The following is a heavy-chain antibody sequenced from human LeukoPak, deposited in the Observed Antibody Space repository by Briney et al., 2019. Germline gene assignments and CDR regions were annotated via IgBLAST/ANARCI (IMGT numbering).Heavy chain of an antibody. Sequence: GGSLRLSCAASGFTFDDYAMHWVRQAPGKGLEWVSGISWNSGSIGYADSVKGRFTISRDNAKNSLYLQMNSLRAEDTALYYCAKAPTYDSSGYYFDYWGQGTLVTVSS. CDR3: AKAPTYDSSGYYFDY. D-gene: IGHD3-22*01. J-gene: IGHJ4*02. CDR2: ISWNSGSI. V-gene: IGHV3-9*01. CDR1: GFTFDDYA.